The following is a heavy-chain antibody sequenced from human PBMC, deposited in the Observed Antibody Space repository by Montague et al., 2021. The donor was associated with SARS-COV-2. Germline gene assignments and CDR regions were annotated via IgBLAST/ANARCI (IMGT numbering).Heavy chain of an antibody. CDR1: GASVGSSD. CDR2: FYSVGST. D-gene: IGHD1-14*01. Sequence: ETLSLTCTVSGASVGSSDWGWIRQSPGKGLEWIGYFYSVGSTDYNPSLKSRATISRDTSKNQFSLKVRSVTAADTAVYYCARETMTADAFDIWGQGAMVTVSS. CDR3: ARETMTADAFDI. J-gene: IGHJ3*02. V-gene: IGHV4-59*02.